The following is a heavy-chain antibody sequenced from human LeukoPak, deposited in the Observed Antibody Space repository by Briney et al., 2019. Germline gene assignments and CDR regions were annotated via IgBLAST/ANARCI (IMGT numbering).Heavy chain of an antibody. CDR2: ISWNSGSI. Sequence: PGRSLRLSCAASGFTFDDYAMHWVRQAPGKGLEWVSGISWNSGSIGYADSVKGRFTISRDNAKNSLYLQMNSLRAEDMALYYCAKDTIPHLYYMDVWGKGTTVTVSS. J-gene: IGHJ6*03. CDR3: AKDTIPHLYYMDV. V-gene: IGHV3-9*03. CDR1: GFTFDDYA. D-gene: IGHD2-21*01.